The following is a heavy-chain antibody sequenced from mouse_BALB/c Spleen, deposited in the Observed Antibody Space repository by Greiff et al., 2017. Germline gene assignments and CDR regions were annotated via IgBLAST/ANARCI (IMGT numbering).Heavy chain of an antibody. CDR3: ATAYYGNSYAMDY. CDR1: GYTFTSYV. D-gene: IGHD2-10*01. V-gene: IGHV1-14*01. J-gene: IGHJ4*01. Sequence: EVQLQESGPELVKPGASVKMSCKASGYTFTSYVMHWVKQKPGQGLEWIGYINPYNDGTKYNEKFKGKATLTSDKSSSTAYMELSSLTSEDSAVYYCATAYYGNSYAMDYWGQGTSVTVSS. CDR2: INPYNDGT.